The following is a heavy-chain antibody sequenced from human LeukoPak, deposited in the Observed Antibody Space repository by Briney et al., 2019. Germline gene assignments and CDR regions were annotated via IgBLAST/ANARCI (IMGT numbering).Heavy chain of an antibody. Sequence: SQTLSLTCTVSGGSISSGGYYWSWIRQHPGKGLEWIGYIYYSGSTYHNPSLKSRVTISVDTSKNQFSLKLSSVTAADTAVYYCARLTYYYDSSGYYANWFDPWGQGTLVTVSS. CDR1: GGSISSGGYY. CDR2: IYYSGST. V-gene: IGHV4-31*03. J-gene: IGHJ5*02. CDR3: ARLTYYYDSSGYYANWFDP. D-gene: IGHD3-22*01.